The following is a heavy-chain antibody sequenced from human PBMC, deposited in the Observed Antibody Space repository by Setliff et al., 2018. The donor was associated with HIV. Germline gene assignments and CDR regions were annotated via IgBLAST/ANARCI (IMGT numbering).Heavy chain of an antibody. CDR3: AREARTIFGVVHFDY. D-gene: IGHD3-3*01. CDR2: SNAGNGNT. V-gene: IGHV1-3*01. J-gene: IGHJ4*02. CDR1: GYTFTSYA. Sequence: GASVKVSCKASGYTFTSYAIHWVRQAPGQRLEWMGWSNAGNGNTKYSQKFQGRVTITRDTSASTAYMELSSLRSEETAVYYCAREARTIFGVVHFDYWGQGTLVTVSS.